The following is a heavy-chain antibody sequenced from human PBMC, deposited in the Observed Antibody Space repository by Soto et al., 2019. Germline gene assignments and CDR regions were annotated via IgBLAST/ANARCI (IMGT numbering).Heavy chain of an antibody. J-gene: IGHJ4*02. CDR2: IYYSGST. CDR3: ARDRGSYVDY. Sequence: PSETLSLTCTVSGGSISSGGYYWSWIPQHPGKGLEWIGYIYYSGSTNYNPSLKSRVTISVDTPKNQFSLKLSSVTAADTAVYYCARDRGSYVDYWGQGTLVTVS. D-gene: IGHD1-26*01. CDR1: GGSISSGGYY. V-gene: IGHV4-61*08.